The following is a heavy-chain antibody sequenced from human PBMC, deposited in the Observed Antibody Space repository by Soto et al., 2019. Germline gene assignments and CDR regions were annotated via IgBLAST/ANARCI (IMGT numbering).Heavy chain of an antibody. V-gene: IGHV3-11*01. Sequence: QVQLAESGGGLVKSGGSLTLSCSTSGFFFTDYFMSWIRQAPGKGLEWVSYISPSGDVTHYADSVKGRFTISRDNTKNSLFLQMSSLRDDYTAVYYCARQLERRVGAASHWGQGTRVSVSS. CDR1: GFFFTDYF. D-gene: IGHD1-26*01. CDR3: ARQLERRVGAASH. CDR2: ISPSGDVT. J-gene: IGHJ4*02.